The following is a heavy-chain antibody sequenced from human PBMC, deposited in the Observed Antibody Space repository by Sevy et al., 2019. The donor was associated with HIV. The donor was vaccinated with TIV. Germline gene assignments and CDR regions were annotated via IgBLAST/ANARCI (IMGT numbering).Heavy chain of an antibody. J-gene: IGHJ4*02. D-gene: IGHD6-13*01. CDR2: ISSSSSYT. Sequence: GGSLRLSCAASGFTFSDYYMSWIRQAPGKGLEWVSYISSSSSYTNYADSVKGRFTISRDNAKNSLYLQMNSLRAEDTAVYYCARGRIAAAGSEGGYYFDYWGQGTLVTVSS. CDR1: GFTFSDYY. CDR3: ARGRIAAAGSEGGYYFDY. V-gene: IGHV3-11*06.